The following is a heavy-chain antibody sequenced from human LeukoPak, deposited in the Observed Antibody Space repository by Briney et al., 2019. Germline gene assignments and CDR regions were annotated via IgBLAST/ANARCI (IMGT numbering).Heavy chain of an antibody. CDR1: GYSFTSYR. CDR3: ARLCSVVAASNWFDP. V-gene: IGHV5-51*01. D-gene: IGHD2-15*01. CDR2: IYPGDSDT. Sequence: GESLQISCQGSGYSFTSYRIGWVRQMPGKGLEWMGIIYPGDSDTRYSPSFQGQVTISADKSISTAYLQWSSLKASDTAMYYCARLCSVVAASNWFDPWGQGTLVTVSS. J-gene: IGHJ5*02.